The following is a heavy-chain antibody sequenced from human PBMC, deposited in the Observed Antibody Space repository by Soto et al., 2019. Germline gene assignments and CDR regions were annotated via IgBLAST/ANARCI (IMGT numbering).Heavy chain of an antibody. D-gene: IGHD1-26*01. CDR2: INPSGGST. Sequence: QVQLVQSGAEVKKPGASVKVSCKASGSTFTSCYMHWVRQAPGQGLEWMGIINPSGGSTNYAQKFQDRVTMTRDTSTSTVYMELSSLRSEDTAVYYCARADKGGSYWGQGTLVTVSS. CDR1: GSTFTSCY. V-gene: IGHV1-46*01. CDR3: ARADKGGSY. J-gene: IGHJ4*02.